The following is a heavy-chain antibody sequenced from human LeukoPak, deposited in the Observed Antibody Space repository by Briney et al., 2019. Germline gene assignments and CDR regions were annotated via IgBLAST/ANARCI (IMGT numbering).Heavy chain of an antibody. CDR2: TNPNSGGT. CDR1: GYTFTDYY. CDR3: ATPLNYDYYYGMDV. V-gene: IGHV1-2*02. Sequence: GASVKVSCKASGYTFTDYYIHWVRQAPGQGLEWMGWTNPNSGGTNSAQKFQGRVTMTRVTSISTAYMELSRLRSDDTAVYYCATPLNYDYYYGMDVWGQGTTVTVSS. J-gene: IGHJ6*02.